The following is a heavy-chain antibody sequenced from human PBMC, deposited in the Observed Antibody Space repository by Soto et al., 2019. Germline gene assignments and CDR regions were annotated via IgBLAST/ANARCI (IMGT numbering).Heavy chain of an antibody. J-gene: IGHJ6*02. V-gene: IGHV6-1*01. CDR3: ARDRYSYGLNYYYYGMDV. D-gene: IGHD5-18*01. CDR1: GDSVSSNSAA. CDR2: TYYRSKWYN. Sequence: SQTLSLTCAISGDSVSSNSAAWNWIRQSPSRGLEWLGRTYYRSKWYNDYEVSVKSRITINPDTSKNQFSLQLNSVTPEDTAVYYCARDRYSYGLNYYYYGMDVWGQVTTVTVSS.